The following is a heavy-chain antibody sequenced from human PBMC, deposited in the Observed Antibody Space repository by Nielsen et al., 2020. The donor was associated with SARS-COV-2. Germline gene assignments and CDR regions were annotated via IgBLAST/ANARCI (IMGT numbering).Heavy chain of an antibody. Sequence: GESLKISCAASGFTFSSYAMHWVRQAPGKGLEWVAVISYDGSNKYYADSVKGRFTISRDNSKNTLYLQMNSLRAEDTAVYYCARVNTGRITMIVVVEYFDYWGQGTLVTVSS. CDR3: ARVNTGRITMIVVVEYFDY. CDR2: ISYDGSNK. CDR1: GFTFSSYA. J-gene: IGHJ4*02. V-gene: IGHV3-30-3*01. D-gene: IGHD3-22*01.